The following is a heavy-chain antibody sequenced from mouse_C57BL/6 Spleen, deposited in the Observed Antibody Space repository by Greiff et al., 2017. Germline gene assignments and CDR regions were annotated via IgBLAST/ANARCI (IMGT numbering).Heavy chain of an antibody. CDR2: IYPGDGDT. D-gene: IGHD3-3*01. V-gene: IGHV1-82*01. CDR1: GYAFSSSW. J-gene: IGHJ4*01. Sequence: VKLMESGPELVKPGASVKISCKASGYAFSSSWMNWVKQRPGKGLEWIGRIYPGDGDTNYNGKFKGKATLTADKSSSTAYMQLSSLTSEDSAVYFCARSRRDGYYAMDYWGQGTSVTVSS. CDR3: ARSRRDGYYAMDY.